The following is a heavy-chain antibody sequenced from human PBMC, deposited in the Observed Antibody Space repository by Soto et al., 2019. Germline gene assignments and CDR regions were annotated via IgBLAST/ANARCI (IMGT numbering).Heavy chain of an antibody. Sequence: ASVKVSCKASGYTFTTYTLHWVRQAPGQSPEWMGWINGGTDNIRLSQKFQRRVNLTKDTSATTVYMELTSLTSEDTAVYYCARGRVAAAGRLSTLDYWGQRSLVAVAS. V-gene: IGHV1-3*01. CDR1: GYTFTTYT. J-gene: IGHJ4*02. CDR3: ARGRVAAAGRLSTLDY. CDR2: INGGTDNI. D-gene: IGHD6-13*01.